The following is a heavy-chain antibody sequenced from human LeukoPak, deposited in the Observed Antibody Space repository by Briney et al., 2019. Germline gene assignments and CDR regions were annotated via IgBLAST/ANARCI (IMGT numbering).Heavy chain of an antibody. Sequence: SETLSLTCAVSGYSISSGYYWGWIRQPPGKGLEWIGSIYHSGITYYNPSLKSRVTISVDTSKNQFSLKLSSVTAADTAVYYCARHAGYYYYMDVWGKGTTVTVSS. CDR2: IYHSGIT. J-gene: IGHJ6*03. CDR1: GYSISSGYY. D-gene: IGHD1-14*01. CDR3: ARHAGYYYYMDV. V-gene: IGHV4-38-2*01.